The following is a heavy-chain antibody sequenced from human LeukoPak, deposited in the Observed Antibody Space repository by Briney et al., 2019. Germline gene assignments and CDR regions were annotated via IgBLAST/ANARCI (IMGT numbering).Heavy chain of an antibody. V-gene: IGHV3-7*01. CDR3: ARGRGGYFYTLIDY. Sequence: GGSLRLSCAASGFTFSNYWMNWVRQAPGKGLEWVANIKQDETEKYYVDSVKGRFTISRDYAKNSLYLQMNSLRAEDTAVYYCARGRGGYFYTLIDYWGQGILVTVSS. J-gene: IGHJ4*02. D-gene: IGHD3-22*01. CDR2: IKQDETEK. CDR1: GFTFSNYW.